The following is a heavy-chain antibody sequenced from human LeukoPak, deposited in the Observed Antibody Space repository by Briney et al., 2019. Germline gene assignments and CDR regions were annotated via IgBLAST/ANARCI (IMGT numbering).Heavy chain of an antibody. V-gene: IGHV4-59*01. Sequence: PSETLSLTCTVSGGSISSYYWSWIRQPPGKGLEWIGYIYYSGSTNYNPSLKSRVTISVDTSTTQFSLKLSSVTAADTAVYYCARDLWNGSRDAFDIWGQGTMVTVSS. CDR3: ARDLWNGSRDAFDI. CDR1: GGSISSYY. CDR2: IYYSGST. D-gene: IGHD1-1*01. J-gene: IGHJ3*02.